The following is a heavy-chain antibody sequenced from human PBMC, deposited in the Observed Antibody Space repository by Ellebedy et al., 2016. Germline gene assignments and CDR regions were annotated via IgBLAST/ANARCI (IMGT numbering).Heavy chain of an antibody. CDR3: ASLTIPGGSDS. V-gene: IGHV4-39*01. J-gene: IGHJ4*02. D-gene: IGHD3-3*01. CDR2: IYHSGAT. CDR1: GASITSFTHY. Sequence: SETLSLXXTVSGASITSFTHYWGWIRQPPGKQLEWIGCIYHSGATYYNPSFESRLTISVDTSKNQFSLKLTSVTAADTALYYCASLTIPGGSDSWGQGTLVTVSS.